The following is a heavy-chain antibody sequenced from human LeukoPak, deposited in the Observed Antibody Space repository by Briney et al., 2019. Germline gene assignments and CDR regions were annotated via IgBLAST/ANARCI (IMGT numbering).Heavy chain of an antibody. CDR3: ARWLRDERMGPYYYYGMDV. D-gene: IGHD1-26*01. V-gene: IGHV3-7*01. CDR2: IKKDGSEK. J-gene: IGHJ6*02. Sequence: GGSLRLSCGASGIIFKNNWMSWVRQAPGKGLEWVANIKKDGSEKNYVDSVKGRFTISRDNAKNSLYLQMNSLRAEDTAVYYCARWLRDERMGPYYYYGMDVWGQGTTVTVSS. CDR1: GIIFKNNW.